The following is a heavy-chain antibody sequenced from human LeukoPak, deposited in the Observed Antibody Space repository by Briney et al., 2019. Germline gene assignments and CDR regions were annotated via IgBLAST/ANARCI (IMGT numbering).Heavy chain of an antibody. Sequence: PSETLSLTCTVSGGSISSYYWSWIPQPPGMGREWSGYLYSIGSTTYNPSIKSRVAISVGTSKIQFSLKLSSVTAADTAVYYCARDNYYFWSGYNGPSWFDPWGQGTLVTVSS. CDR3: ARDNYYFWSGYNGPSWFDP. CDR2: LYSIGST. J-gene: IGHJ5*02. CDR1: GGSISSYY. V-gene: IGHV4-59*01. D-gene: IGHD3-3*01.